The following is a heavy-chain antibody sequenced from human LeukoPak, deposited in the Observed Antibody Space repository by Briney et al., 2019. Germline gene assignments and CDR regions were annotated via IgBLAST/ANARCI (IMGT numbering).Heavy chain of an antibody. CDR1: GFTFSSYS. Sequence: GGSLRLSCAASGFTFSSYSMNWVRQAPGKGLEWVSSISSSSSYIYYADSVKGRFTISRDNAKNSLYLQMNSLRAEDTAVYYCAREAGVGSGSYYTPYFDYWGQGTLITVSS. V-gene: IGHV3-21*01. J-gene: IGHJ4*02. CDR2: ISSSSSYI. CDR3: AREAGVGSGSYYTPYFDY. D-gene: IGHD3-10*01.